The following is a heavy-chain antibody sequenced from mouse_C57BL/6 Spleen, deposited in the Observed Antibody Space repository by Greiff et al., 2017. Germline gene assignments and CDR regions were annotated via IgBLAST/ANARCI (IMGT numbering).Heavy chain of an antibody. J-gene: IGHJ2*01. CDR1: GYTFTSYW. Sequence: QVQLQQPGAELVRPGTSVKLSCKASGYTFTSYWMHWVKQRPGQGLEWIGVIDPSDSYTNYNQKFKGKATLTVDTSSSTAYMQLSSLTSEDSAVYDCARRRRALYYFDYWGQGTTLTVSS. V-gene: IGHV1-59*01. CDR2: IDPSDSYT. D-gene: IGHD3-3*01. CDR3: ARRRRALYYFDY.